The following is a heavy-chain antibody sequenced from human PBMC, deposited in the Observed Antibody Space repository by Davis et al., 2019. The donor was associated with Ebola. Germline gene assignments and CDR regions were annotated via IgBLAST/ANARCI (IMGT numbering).Heavy chain of an antibody. Sequence: SLKISCAASGFTFDEYAMHWVRQAPGKGLAWVSGISWNSGSIGYADSVKGRFTISRDNAKNSLYLQMNSLRAEDTALYYCAKDISPTVTTDYYYYGMDVWGQGTTVTVSS. CDR1: GFTFDEYA. CDR2: ISWNSGSI. J-gene: IGHJ6*02. V-gene: IGHV3-9*01. CDR3: AKDISPTVTTDYYYYGMDV. D-gene: IGHD4-11*01.